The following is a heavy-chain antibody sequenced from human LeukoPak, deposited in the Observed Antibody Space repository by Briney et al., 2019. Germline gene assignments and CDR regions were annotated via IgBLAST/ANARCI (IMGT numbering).Heavy chain of an antibody. CDR1: GGSISSYY. V-gene: IGHV4-59*12. Sequence: SETLSLTCTVSGGSISSYYWSWIRQPPGKGLEWIGYIYRSGSPSYNPSLKSRVTISIDRSKNQFSLKLNSVTAADTAVYYCARDYSLDIWGQGTLVTVSS. J-gene: IGHJ3*02. D-gene: IGHD2-21*01. CDR2: IYRSGSP. CDR3: ARDYSLDI.